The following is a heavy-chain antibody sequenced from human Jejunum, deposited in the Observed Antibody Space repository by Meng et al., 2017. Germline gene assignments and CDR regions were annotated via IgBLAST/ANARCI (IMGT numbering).Heavy chain of an antibody. CDR1: GFTFGSDA. CDR2: ITGSSGST. CDR3: AKLVRV. J-gene: IGHJ4*02. Sequence: GGSLRLSCAASGFTFGSDAMSWVRQAPGKGLEWVAVITGSSGSTYYADSVKGRFTISRDNSKNTVYLQMNSLRAEDTALYYCAKLVRVWGRGTLVTVSS. V-gene: IGHV3-23*01. D-gene: IGHD1-26*01.